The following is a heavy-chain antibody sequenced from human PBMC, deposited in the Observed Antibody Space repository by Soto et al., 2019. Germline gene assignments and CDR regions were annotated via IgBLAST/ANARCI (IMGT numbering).Heavy chain of an antibody. D-gene: IGHD3-22*01. Sequence: GASVKVSCKASGYTLTGYAMQWVRQAPGQRLEWMGWINAGSGNTKYSQKFQGRVTMTRDTSTSTVYMELSSLRSEDTAVYYCVRGGRMYYYDSSGYYHTLDYWGQGTLVTVSS. V-gene: IGHV1-3*01. J-gene: IGHJ4*02. CDR2: INAGSGNT. CDR3: VRGGRMYYYDSSGYYHTLDY. CDR1: GYTLTGYA.